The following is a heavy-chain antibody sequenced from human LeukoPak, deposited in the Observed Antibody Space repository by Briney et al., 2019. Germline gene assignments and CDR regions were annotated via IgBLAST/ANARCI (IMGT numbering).Heavy chain of an antibody. CDR1: GGSISSYY. D-gene: IGHD6-13*01. J-gene: IGHJ4*02. V-gene: IGHV4-59*08. Sequence: SETLSLTCTVSGGSISSYYWSWLRQPPGKGLEWIGYIYYSGSTNYNPSLKSRVTISVDTSKNQFSLKLSSVTAADTAVYYCASNRRSSSWYLFDYWGQGTLVTVSS. CDR2: IYYSGST. CDR3: ASNRRSSSWYLFDY.